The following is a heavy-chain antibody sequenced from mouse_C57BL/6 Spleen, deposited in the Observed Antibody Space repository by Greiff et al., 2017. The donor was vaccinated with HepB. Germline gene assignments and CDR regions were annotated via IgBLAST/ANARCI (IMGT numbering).Heavy chain of an antibody. CDR3: ARVSYFDY. V-gene: IGHV5-6*02. J-gene: IGHJ2*01. CDR2: ISSGDSYT. Sequence: DVKLVESGGDLVKPGGSLKLSCAASGFTFSSYGMSWVRQTPDKRLEWVATISSGDSYTYYPDSVKGRFTISRDNTKNTLYLQMSSLKSEDTAMYYCARVSYFDYWGQGTTLTVSS. CDR1: GFTFSSYG.